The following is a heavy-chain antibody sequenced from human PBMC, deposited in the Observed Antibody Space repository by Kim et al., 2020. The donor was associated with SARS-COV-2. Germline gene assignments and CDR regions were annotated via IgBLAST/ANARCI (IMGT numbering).Heavy chain of an antibody. Sequence: ASVKVSCKASGYTFTSYDINWVRQATGQGLEWMGWMNPNSGNTGYAQKFQGRVTMTRNTSISTAYMELSSLRSEDTAVYYCARIGGYDFWSGYFRSFDYWGQGTLVTVSS. CDR2: MNPNSGNT. CDR3: ARIGGYDFWSGYFRSFDY. D-gene: IGHD3-3*01. J-gene: IGHJ4*02. V-gene: IGHV1-8*01. CDR1: GYTFTSYD.